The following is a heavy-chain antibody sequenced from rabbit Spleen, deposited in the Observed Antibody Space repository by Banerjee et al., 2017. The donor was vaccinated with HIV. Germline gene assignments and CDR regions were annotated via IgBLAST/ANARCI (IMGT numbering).Heavy chain of an antibody. CDR2: IAGSSSGFT. CDR3: AREKSGIVGYDL. J-gene: IGHJ3*01. CDR1: GIDLSNYG. V-gene: IGHV1S45*01. D-gene: IGHD6-1*01. Sequence: ELVESGGGLVQPGESLKLSCKASGIDLSNYGISWVRQAPGKGLEWISCIAGSSSGFTYSATWAKGRFTISKTSSTTVTLQMTSLTVADTATYFCAREKSGIVGYDLWGQGTLVTVS.